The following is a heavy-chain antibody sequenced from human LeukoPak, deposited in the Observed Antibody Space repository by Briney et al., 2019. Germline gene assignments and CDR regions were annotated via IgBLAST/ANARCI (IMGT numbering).Heavy chain of an antibody. D-gene: IGHD6-19*01. CDR1: GGSFSGYY. CDR3: ARSNQWLARNLDY. CDR2: INHSGST. Sequence: SETLSLTCAVYGGSFSGYYWSWIRQPPGKGLEWIGEINHSGSTNYNPSLKSRVTISVDTSKNQFSLKLSSVTAADTAVYYCARSNQWLARNLDYWGQGTLVTVSS. J-gene: IGHJ4*02. V-gene: IGHV4-34*01.